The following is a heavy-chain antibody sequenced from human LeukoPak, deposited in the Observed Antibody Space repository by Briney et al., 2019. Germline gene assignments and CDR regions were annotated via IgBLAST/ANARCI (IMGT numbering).Heavy chain of an antibody. CDR1: GFTFSTFT. CDR2: ISESGGGA. Sequence: PGGSLRLSCAASGFTFSTFTMSWVRDCPGKGLECVSAISESGGGAYYADSVRGGFTISRDTSKNTLYLQLTSLRAEDTALFFCTWEPGKVAFDYWGQGTLVTVSS. CDR3: TWEPGKVAFDY. V-gene: IGHV3-23*01. J-gene: IGHJ4*02. D-gene: IGHD1-26*01.